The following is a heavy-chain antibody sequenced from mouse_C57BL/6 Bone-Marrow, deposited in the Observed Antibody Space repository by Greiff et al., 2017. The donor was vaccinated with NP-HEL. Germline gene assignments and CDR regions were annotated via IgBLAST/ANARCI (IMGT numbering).Heavy chain of an antibody. Sequence: EVKLMESGGGLVQPGGSMKLSCVASGFTFSNYWMNWVRQSPEKGLEWVAQIRLKSDNYATHYAESVKGRFTISRDDSKSSVYLQMNNLRAEDTGIYYCTGLRHYYAMDYWGQGTSVTVSS. V-gene: IGHV6-3*01. CDR3: TGLRHYYAMDY. CDR2: IRLKSDNYAT. CDR1: GFTFSNYW. J-gene: IGHJ4*01. D-gene: IGHD2-4*01.